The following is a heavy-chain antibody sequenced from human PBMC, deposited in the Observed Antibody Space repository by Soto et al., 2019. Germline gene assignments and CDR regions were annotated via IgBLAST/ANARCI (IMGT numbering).Heavy chain of an antibody. CDR2: IYYSGST. CDR1: GGSISSYY. CDR3: ARAAMVRDSNWFDP. Sequence: SETLSLTCTVSGGSISSYYWSWIRQPPGKGLEWIGYIYYSGSTNYNPSLKSRVTISVDTSKNQFSLKLSSVTAADTAVYYCARAAMVRDSNWFDPWDQGTLVTVSS. D-gene: IGHD3-10*01. J-gene: IGHJ5*02. V-gene: IGHV4-59*01.